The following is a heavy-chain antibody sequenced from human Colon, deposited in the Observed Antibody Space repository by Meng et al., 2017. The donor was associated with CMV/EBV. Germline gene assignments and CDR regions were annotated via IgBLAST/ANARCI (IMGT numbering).Heavy chain of an antibody. CDR2: VCYNGIT. CDR1: VGSMSSNC. CDR3: ALRGLAAGTFQH. J-gene: IGHJ1*01. Sequence: LLEPGPGRAHLSGARSPPWLVLVGSMSSNCWSWIRQPPGKGLEWIGYVCYNGITDYNPSLKSRVTISGETSKNQFSLQVSSVTAAGTAMYYCALRGLAAGTFQHWGQGALVTVSS. V-gene: IGHV4-59*01. D-gene: IGHD6-13*01.